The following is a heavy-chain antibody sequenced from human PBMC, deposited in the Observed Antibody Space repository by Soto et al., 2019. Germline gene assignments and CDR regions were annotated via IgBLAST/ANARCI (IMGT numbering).Heavy chain of an antibody. Sequence: QVQLAQSGAEVKKPGASVTVSCKASGYTFSSYGISWVRQAPGQGLEWVGWISVHNGYTKYATELQGRVTMTTDTSARAAYMELRRLRSDDSALYFCARLEHNFGTHAYGGQGTLVTVTS. D-gene: IGHD1-1*01. CDR3: ARLEHNFGTHAY. CDR2: ISVHNGYT. V-gene: IGHV1-18*01. J-gene: IGHJ4*02. CDR1: GYTFSSYG.